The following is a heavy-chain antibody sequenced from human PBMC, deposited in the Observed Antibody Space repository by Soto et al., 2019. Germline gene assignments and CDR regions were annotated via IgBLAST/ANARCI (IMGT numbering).Heavy chain of an antibody. CDR3: ERAGYSYGCDY. D-gene: IGHD5-18*01. CDR2: INPNSGGT. J-gene: IGHJ4*02. V-gene: IGHV1-2*02. CDR1: GYTFTGYY. Sequence: ASVKVSCKASGYTFTGYYMHWVRQAPGQGLEWMGWINPNSGGTNYAQKFQGRVTITADEYTSTAYMELSSLRSEDTAVYYCERAGYSYGCDYWGQGTRVTVSS.